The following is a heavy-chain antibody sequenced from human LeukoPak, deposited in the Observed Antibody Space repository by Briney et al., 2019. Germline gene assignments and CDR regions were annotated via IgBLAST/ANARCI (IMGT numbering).Heavy chain of an antibody. D-gene: IGHD3-3*01. CDR2: IWYDGSNK. CDR3: ARDLEIGSSSYYFDY. CDR1: GFTFSTYG. V-gene: IGHV3-33*01. Sequence: GGSLRLSCAAAGFTFSTYGMHWVRQAPGKGLEWVAVIWYDGSNKYYADSVRGRFTISRDNFKNTLYLQMNSLRAEDTAVYYCARDLEIGSSSYYFDYWGQGTLVTVSS. J-gene: IGHJ4*02.